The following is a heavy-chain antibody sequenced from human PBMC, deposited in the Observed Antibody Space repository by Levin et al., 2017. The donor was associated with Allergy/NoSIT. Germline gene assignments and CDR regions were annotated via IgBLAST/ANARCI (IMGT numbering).Heavy chain of an antibody. Sequence: SCAASGFTFSSYGMHWVRQAPGKGLEWVAVISYDGSNKYYADSVKGRFTISRDNSKNTLYLQMNSLRAEDTAVYYCAKDLEDIAAPDYWGQGTLVTVSS. CDR2: ISYDGSNK. V-gene: IGHV3-30*18. CDR3: AKDLEDIAAPDY. CDR1: GFTFSSYG. J-gene: IGHJ4*02. D-gene: IGHD6-6*01.